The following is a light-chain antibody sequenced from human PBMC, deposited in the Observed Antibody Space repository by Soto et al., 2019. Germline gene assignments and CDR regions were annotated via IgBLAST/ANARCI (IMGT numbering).Light chain of an antibody. J-gene: IGKJ4*01. CDR1: QSVSSTY. CDR3: QLYGSSPPLT. Sequence: IVLTQSPGTLSLSPGERATLSCRASQSVSSTYLAWYQQKPGQAPRLLIYGASSRATGIPDRFSGSGSGTDFTLTISRLEPEDFAVYYCQLYGSSPPLTFGGGTKVDIK. V-gene: IGKV3-20*01. CDR2: GAS.